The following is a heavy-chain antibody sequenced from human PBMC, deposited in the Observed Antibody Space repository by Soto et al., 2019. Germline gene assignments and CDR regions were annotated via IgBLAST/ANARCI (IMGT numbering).Heavy chain of an antibody. D-gene: IGHD1-7*01. CDR1: GFNFDNYG. CDR3: AKDRVGGTFYTPLAF. CDR2: ITYDGSFQ. Sequence: GGSLRLSCQASGFNFDNYGMHWVRQAPGKGLEWVAVITYDGSFQYYADSVKGRFTFSRDNSKNTLSLHLNTLKPEDTAVYHCAKDRVGGTFYTPLAFWGQGTLVTVSS. J-gene: IGHJ4*02. V-gene: IGHV3-30*18.